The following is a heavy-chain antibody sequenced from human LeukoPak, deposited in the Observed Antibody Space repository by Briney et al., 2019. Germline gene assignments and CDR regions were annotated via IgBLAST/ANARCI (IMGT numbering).Heavy chain of an antibody. D-gene: IGHD3-10*02. Sequence: PGGSLRLSCVGSEFTFRSYEMNWVRQAPGKGLEWVSYISSSGSTIYYADSVKGRFTISRDNAKNSLYLQMNSLRAEDTAVYYCAELGITMIGGVWGKGTTVTISS. J-gene: IGHJ6*04. CDR1: EFTFRSYE. CDR2: ISSSGSTI. V-gene: IGHV3-48*03. CDR3: AELGITMIGGV.